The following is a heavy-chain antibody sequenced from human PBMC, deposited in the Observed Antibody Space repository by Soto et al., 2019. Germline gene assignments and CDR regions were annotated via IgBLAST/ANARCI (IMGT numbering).Heavy chain of an antibody. D-gene: IGHD6-6*01. CDR2: IYPSDSDT. CDR1: GYSFTSYW. CDR3: ARHSSWRTSVYHY. J-gene: IGHJ4*02. V-gene: IGHV5-51*01. Sequence: GESLKISCKASGYSFTSYWIGWVRQMPGKGLEWMGIIYPSDSDTRYSPSFQGQVTMSADNSISTAYLQWSSRKASDTAMYYCARHSSWRTSVYHYWGQGTLVTVS.